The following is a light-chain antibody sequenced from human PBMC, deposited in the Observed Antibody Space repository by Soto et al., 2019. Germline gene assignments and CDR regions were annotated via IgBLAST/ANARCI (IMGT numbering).Light chain of an antibody. V-gene: IGKV3-20*01. CDR1: PRLGDGR. CDR2: YEA. Sequence: LTRAPGTLSLWPGERANLSCRANPRLGDGRLPCYHKKPGQPPTTIXXYEAYRATGIIERFSGSGSGRDFTITISRLEPEEVAVYYCRQYCSSPTHAVGQGTRLEIK. J-gene: IGKJ5*01. CDR3: RQYCSSPTHA.